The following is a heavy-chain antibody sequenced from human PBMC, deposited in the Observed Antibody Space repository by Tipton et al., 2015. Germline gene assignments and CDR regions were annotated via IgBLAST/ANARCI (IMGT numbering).Heavy chain of an antibody. V-gene: IGHV5-51*01. Sequence: QLVQSGAEVKKSGESLIISCKASGYSFTTYWIGWVRQMPGKGLEYMGIIHPGDSDTRYRPSFQGQVTFSADKSISTAYLQWSSLRASDSAMFYCARQRDDYFDLWGQGTLVTVSS. CDR3: ARQRDDYFDL. J-gene: IGHJ4*02. D-gene: IGHD2-21*02. CDR2: IHPGDSDT. CDR1: GYSFTTYW.